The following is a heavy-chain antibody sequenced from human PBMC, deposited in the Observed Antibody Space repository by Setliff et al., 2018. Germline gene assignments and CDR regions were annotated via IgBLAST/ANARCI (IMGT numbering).Heavy chain of an antibody. V-gene: IGHV4-39*07. J-gene: IGHJ6*02. Sequence: PSETLSLTCTVSGGPISSSSYYWGWIRQPPGKGLEWIGSIYYSGSTYYNPSLKSRVTISVDTSKNQFSLKLSSVTAADTAVYYCARVLAAAGYYYYGMDVWGQGTTVTVSS. CDR1: GGPISSSSYY. CDR2: IYYSGST. CDR3: ARVLAAAGYYYYGMDV. D-gene: IGHD6-13*01.